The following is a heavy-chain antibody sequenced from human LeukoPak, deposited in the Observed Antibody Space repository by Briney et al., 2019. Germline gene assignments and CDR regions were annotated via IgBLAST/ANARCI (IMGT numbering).Heavy chain of an antibody. CDR1: GGSISSYY. V-gene: IGHV4-59*01. Sequence: SETLSLTCTVSGGSISSYYWSWIRQPPGKGLEWIGYIYYSGSTNYNPSLKSRVTISVDTSKNQFSLKLSSVTAADTAVYYCARGSQFGVYGDYLFDYWGQGTLVTVSS. CDR2: IYYSGST. CDR3: ARGSQFGVYGDYLFDY. D-gene: IGHD4-17*01. J-gene: IGHJ4*02.